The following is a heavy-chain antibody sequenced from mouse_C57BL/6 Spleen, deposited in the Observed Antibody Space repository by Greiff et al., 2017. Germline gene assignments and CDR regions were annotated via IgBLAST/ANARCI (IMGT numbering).Heavy chain of an antibody. Sequence: VQLKESGPVLVKPGASVKMSCKASGYTFTDYYMNWVKQSHGKSLEWIGVINPYNGGTSYNQKFKGKATLTVDKSSSTAYMELNSLTSEDSAVXYCARRRYYGSSYGYFDVWGTGTTVTVSS. J-gene: IGHJ1*03. V-gene: IGHV1-19*01. CDR2: INPYNGGT. CDR3: ARRRYYGSSYGYFDV. D-gene: IGHD1-1*01. CDR1: GYTFTDYY.